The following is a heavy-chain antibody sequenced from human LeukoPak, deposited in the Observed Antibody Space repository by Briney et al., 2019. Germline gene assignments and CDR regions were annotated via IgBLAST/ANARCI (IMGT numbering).Heavy chain of an antibody. D-gene: IGHD6-13*01. V-gene: IGHV3-30*18. CDR1: GFTFSSYG. CDR2: ISYDGSNK. CDR3: AKDSRWLWIAAAGPNWFDP. J-gene: IGHJ5*02. Sequence: GRSLRLSCAASGFTFSSYGMHWVRQAPGKGLEWVAVISYDGSNKYYADSVKGRFTISRGNSKNTLYLQMNSLRAEDTAVYYCAKDSRWLWIAAAGPNWFDPWGQGTLVTVSS.